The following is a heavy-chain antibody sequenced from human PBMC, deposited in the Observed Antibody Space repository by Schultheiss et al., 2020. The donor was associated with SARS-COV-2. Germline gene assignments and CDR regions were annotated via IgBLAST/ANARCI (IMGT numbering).Heavy chain of an antibody. CDR3: AREVMMVRGVPPQTNYGMDV. CDR2: IYTSGST. CDR1: GGSFSGYY. D-gene: IGHD3-10*01. Sequence: SETLSLTCAVYGGSFSGYYWSWIRQPAGKGLEWIGRIYTSGSTNYNPSLKSRVTISVDTSKNQFSLKLSSVTAADTAVYYCAREVMMVRGVPPQTNYGMDVWGQGTTVTVSS. J-gene: IGHJ6*02. V-gene: IGHV4-4*07.